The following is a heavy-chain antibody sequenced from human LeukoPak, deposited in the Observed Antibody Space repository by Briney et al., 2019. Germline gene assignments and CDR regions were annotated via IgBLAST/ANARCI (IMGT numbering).Heavy chain of an antibody. CDR1: GFTFSSYA. J-gene: IGHJ3*02. D-gene: IGHD2-2*01. Sequence: GSLRLSCAASGFTFSSYAMNWIRQPPGKGLEWIGEINHSGSTNYNPSLKSRVTISVDTSKNQFSLKLSSVTAADTAVYYCARGRGSCDIWGQGTMVTVSS. CDR3: ARGRGSCDI. CDR2: INHSGST. V-gene: IGHV4-34*01.